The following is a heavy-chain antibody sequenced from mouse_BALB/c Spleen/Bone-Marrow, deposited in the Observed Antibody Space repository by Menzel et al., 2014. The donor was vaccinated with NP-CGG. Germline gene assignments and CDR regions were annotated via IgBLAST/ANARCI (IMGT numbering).Heavy chain of an antibody. CDR1: GFNIKDTY. J-gene: IGHJ2*01. CDR3: ASYYYGHYFDY. V-gene: IGHV14-3*02. CDR2: IDPANGNT. Sequence: EVQLQQSGAELVKPGDSVKLSCTASGFNIKDTYMHWVKQRPEQGLEWIERIDPANGNTKYDPKFQGKATITADTSSNTAYLQLSSLTSEDTAVYYCASYYYGHYFDYWGQGTTLTVSS. D-gene: IGHD1-1*01.